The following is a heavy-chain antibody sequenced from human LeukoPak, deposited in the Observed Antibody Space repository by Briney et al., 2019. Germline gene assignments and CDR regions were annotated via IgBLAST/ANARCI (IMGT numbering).Heavy chain of an antibody. CDR1: GYSISSGYY. J-gene: IGHJ4*02. CDR3: AREAGYYDILTGWY. Sequence: PSETLSLTCTVSGYSISSGYYWGWIRQPPGKGLEWIGSIYHSGSTYYNPSLKSRVTISVDTSKNQFSLKLSSVTAADTAVYYCAREAGYYDILTGWYWGQGTLVTVSS. D-gene: IGHD3-9*01. CDR2: IYHSGST. V-gene: IGHV4-38-2*02.